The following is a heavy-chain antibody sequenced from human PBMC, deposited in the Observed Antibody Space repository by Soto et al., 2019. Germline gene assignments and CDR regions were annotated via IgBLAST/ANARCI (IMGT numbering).Heavy chain of an antibody. D-gene: IGHD5-12*01. CDR1: DDSINSDKYY. J-gene: IGHJ4*02. CDR3: ASLEGLATISYYFDF. V-gene: IGHV4-39*01. CDR2: IYYRGNA. Sequence: QLQLQESGPGLVKPSETLSLTCSVSDDSINSDKYYWGWIRQPPGKGLEWIGSIYYRGNAYYNPSPPTRVTISLDNSKSQFSLKLNSVTAADSAVYFCASLEGLATISYYFDFWGPGALVTVSS.